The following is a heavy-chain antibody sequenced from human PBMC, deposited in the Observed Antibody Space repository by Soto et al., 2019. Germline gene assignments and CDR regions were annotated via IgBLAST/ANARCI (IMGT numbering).Heavy chain of an antibody. V-gene: IGHV3-30*18. CDR3: AKDLGGYYYYGMDV. J-gene: IGHJ6*02. Sequence: ESGGGVVQPGRSLRLSCAASGFTFSSYGMHWVRQAPGKGLEWVAVISYDGSNKYYADSVKGRFTISRDNSKNTLYLQMNSLRAEDTAVYYCAKDLGGYYYYGMDVWGQGTTVTVSS. CDR2: ISYDGSNK. D-gene: IGHD1-26*01. CDR1: GFTFSSYG.